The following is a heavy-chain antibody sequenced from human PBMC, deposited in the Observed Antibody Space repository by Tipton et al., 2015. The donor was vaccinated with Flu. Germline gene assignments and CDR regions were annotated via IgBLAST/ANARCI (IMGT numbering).Heavy chain of an antibody. J-gene: IGHJ4*02. CDR3: AIDDFGSSWYGY. D-gene: IGHD6-13*01. V-gene: IGHV4-39*07. CDR2: IYYSGST. CDR1: GGSISSSAYY. Sequence: TLSLTCTVSGGSISSSAYYWGWIRQIPGKGLEWIGNIYYSGSTFYNPSLKSRVTISLDKSTNQFSLRLSSVTAADTAIYYCAIDDFGSSWYGYWGQGSLVTVSS.